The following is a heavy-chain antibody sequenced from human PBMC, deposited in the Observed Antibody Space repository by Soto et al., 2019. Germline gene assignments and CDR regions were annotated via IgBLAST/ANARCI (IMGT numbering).Heavy chain of an antibody. V-gene: IGHV3-11*06. CDR2: ISSSGSYT. Sequence: KAGGSLRLSCTASGFMFSDHYMSWIRQAPGKGLEWVSHISSSGSYTNYADSVKGRFTISRDNAKSSLYLQMNSLRAEDTAVYYCATDRGHESFDYWGQGSLVTVSS. CDR1: GFMFSDHY. CDR3: ATDRGHESFDY. J-gene: IGHJ4*02.